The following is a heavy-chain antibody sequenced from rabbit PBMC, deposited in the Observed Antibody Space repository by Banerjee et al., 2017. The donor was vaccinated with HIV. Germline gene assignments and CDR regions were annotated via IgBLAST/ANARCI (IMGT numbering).Heavy chain of an antibody. V-gene: IGHV1S40*01. CDR1: GFTLSSYW. CDR3: ARVPSSGDYVDL. D-gene: IGHD1-1*01. Sequence: QSLEESGGDLVTLGGSLKLSCTASGFTLSSYWICWVRQAPGKGLEWIACIYAGSGGSTYYASWAKGRFTISKTSSTTVTLQMTSLTVADTATYFCARVPSSGDYVDLWGQGTLVTVS. CDR2: IYAGSGGST. J-gene: IGHJ3*01.